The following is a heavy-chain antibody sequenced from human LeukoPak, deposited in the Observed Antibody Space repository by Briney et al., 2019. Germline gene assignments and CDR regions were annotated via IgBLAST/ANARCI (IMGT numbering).Heavy chain of an antibody. V-gene: IGHV4-39*01. J-gene: IGHJ4*02. CDR3: ARQTGSGLFILP. D-gene: IGHD3/OR15-3a*01. Sequence: HSETLSLTCTVSGVSISSSYSYWGWIRQPPGKGLEWIGSIYYSGNTYYNASLKSKVSISIDTSKNQFSLRLTSVTAADTAVYYCARQTGSGLFILPGGQGTLVTVSS. CDR1: GVSISSSYSY. CDR2: IYYSGNT.